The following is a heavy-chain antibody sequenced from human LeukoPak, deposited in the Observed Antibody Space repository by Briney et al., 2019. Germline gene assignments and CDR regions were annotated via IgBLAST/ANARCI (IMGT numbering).Heavy chain of an antibody. CDR2: IYYSGSI. CDR1: GYSISSSNW. Sequence: SETLSLTCAVPGYSISSSNWWGWIRQPPGKGLEWIGYIYYSGSIYYNPSLKSRVTMSVDTSKNQFSLKLSSVTAVDTAVYYCARSDSSGPYYFDYWGQGTLVTVSS. V-gene: IGHV4-28*05. CDR3: ARSDSSGPYYFDY. J-gene: IGHJ4*02. D-gene: IGHD3-22*01.